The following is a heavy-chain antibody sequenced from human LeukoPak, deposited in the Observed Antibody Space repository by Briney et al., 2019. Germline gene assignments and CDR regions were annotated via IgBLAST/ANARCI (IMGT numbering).Heavy chain of an antibody. V-gene: IGHV4-30-4*08. D-gene: IGHD3-9*01. CDR1: GGSISSGDYY. CDR2: IYYSGST. J-gene: IGHJ4*02. CDR3: AREEDILTGYWV. Sequence: SETLSLTCTVSGGSISSGDYYWSWIRQPPGKGLEWIGYIYYSGSTYYNPSLKSRVTISVDTSKNQFSLKLSSVTAADMAVYYCAREEDILTGYWVWGQGTLVTVSS.